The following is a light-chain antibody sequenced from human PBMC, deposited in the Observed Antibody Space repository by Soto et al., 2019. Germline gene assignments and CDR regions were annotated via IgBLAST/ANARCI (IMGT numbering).Light chain of an antibody. Sequence: QSALTQPASVSGSPGQSITLSCTGTSSDIGSYNLVSWYQQHPCIAPKCMIYEGSKRPSGVSNRFSGSKSGNTASLTISGLQAEHEDDYYYYSYAGGSHWVFGGGTQLTV. J-gene: IGLJ3*02. CDR2: EGS. V-gene: IGLV2-23*01. CDR3: YSYAGGSHWV. CDR1: SSDIGSYNL.